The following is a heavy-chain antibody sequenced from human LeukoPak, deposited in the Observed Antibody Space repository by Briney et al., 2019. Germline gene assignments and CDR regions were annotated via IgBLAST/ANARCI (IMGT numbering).Heavy chain of an antibody. CDR2: INHSGST. CDR3: ARGASYYAPFDY. J-gene: IGHJ4*02. CDR1: GGSFSGYY. V-gene: IGHV4-34*01. D-gene: IGHD3-10*01. Sequence: SEALSLACAVYGGSFSGYYWSWIRQPPGKGLEWIGEINHSGSTNYNPSLKSRVTISVDTSKNQFSLKLSSVTAADTAVYYCARGASYYAPFDYWGQGTLVTVSS.